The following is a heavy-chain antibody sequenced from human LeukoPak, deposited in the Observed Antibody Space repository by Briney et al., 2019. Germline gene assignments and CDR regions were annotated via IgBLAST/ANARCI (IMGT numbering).Heavy chain of an antibody. CDR3: ARGLSGVTGYTYGRGIDY. Sequence: GGSLRLSCAASGITFTKAWMSWVRQAPGKGLEWVANIKKDGSEKYYVDSVKGRFAISRDNAKTSLYLQMNSLRAEDTAVYYCARGLSGVTGYTYGRGIDYWGQGTLVTVSS. CDR2: IKKDGSEK. J-gene: IGHJ4*02. D-gene: IGHD5-18*01. V-gene: IGHV3-7*01. CDR1: GITFTKAW.